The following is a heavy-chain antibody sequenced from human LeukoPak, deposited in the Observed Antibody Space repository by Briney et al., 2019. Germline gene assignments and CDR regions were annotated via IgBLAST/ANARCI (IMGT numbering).Heavy chain of an antibody. V-gene: IGHV3-7*01. CDR3: ARALTIFGVVIYAFDI. J-gene: IGHJ3*02. CDR1: GFTFSSYW. Sequence: GGSLRLSCVASGFTFSSYWMTWVRQAPGKGLEWVAIVNQGATQKYYVDSVKGRFTISRDNAENSLYLQMNSLRAEDTAVYYCARALTIFGVVIYAFDIWGQGTMVTVSS. CDR2: VNQGATQK. D-gene: IGHD3-3*01.